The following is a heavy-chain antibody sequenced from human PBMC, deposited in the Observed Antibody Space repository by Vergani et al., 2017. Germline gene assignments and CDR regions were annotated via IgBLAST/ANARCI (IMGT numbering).Heavy chain of an antibody. Sequence: EVQLLESGGNLVQPGGSLRLSCAASGFTFTNFAMTWVRQAPGEGLEWVSGISGSGGSTYYADSVKGRFTISRDNSKNTLYLQMNSLRAADTAVYYCAKDRGYCSSTSCYTTYYFDYWGQGTLVTVSS. CDR2: ISGSGGST. J-gene: IGHJ4*02. CDR3: AKDRGYCSSTSCYTTYYFDY. CDR1: GFTFTNFA. D-gene: IGHD2-2*02. V-gene: IGHV3-23*01.